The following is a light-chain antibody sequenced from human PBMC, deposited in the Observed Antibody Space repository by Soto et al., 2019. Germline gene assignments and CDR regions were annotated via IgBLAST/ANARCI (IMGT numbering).Light chain of an antibody. CDR1: TSHIGSNY. Sequence: QSVLTQTPSASGTPGQGGTISCSGSTSHIGSNYVYWYQQLPGTAPKLLIYRNNQRPSGVPDRFSGSKSGTSASLAISGLRSDDEADYFCATWDDSLNGFYVFGTGTKLTVL. CDR2: RNN. J-gene: IGLJ1*01. CDR3: ATWDDSLNGFYV. V-gene: IGLV1-47*01.